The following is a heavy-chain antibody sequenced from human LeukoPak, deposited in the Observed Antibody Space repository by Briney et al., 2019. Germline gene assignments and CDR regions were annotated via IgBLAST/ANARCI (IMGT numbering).Heavy chain of an antibody. J-gene: IGHJ4*02. CDR3: ARDSGYNAFDY. Sequence: GGSLRLSCADSGFLFSNSWMAWVRQAPGGRLEWLANINQDGSAKTCVDSVEGRFTISRDNAKNSLYLQMNSLRAEDTAMYYCARDSGYNAFDYWGQGTLVTVSS. V-gene: IGHV3-7*05. CDR2: INQDGSAK. CDR1: GFLFSNSW. D-gene: IGHD5-12*01.